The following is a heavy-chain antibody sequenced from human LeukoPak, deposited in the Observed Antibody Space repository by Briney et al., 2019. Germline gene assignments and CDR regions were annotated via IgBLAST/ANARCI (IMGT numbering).Heavy chain of an antibody. CDR2: IYYSGST. Sequence: SSETLSLTCTGAGGSISSYYWSWIRQPPGKGLEWIGYIYYSGSTNYNPSLKSRVTISVDTSKNQFSLKLSSVTAADTAVYYCARTLYYYDSSGYHWFDPWGQGTLVTVSS. J-gene: IGHJ5*02. CDR1: GGSISSYY. D-gene: IGHD3-22*01. CDR3: ARTLYYYDSSGYHWFDP. V-gene: IGHV4-59*01.